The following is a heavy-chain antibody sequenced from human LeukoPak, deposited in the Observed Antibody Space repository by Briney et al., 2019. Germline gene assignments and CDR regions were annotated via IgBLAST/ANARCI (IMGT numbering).Heavy chain of an antibody. CDR3: TTIRPDY. D-gene: IGHD5-12*01. CDR1: GFTFSSYW. J-gene: IGHJ4*02. V-gene: IGHV3-74*01. Sequence: GGSLRLSCAASGFTFSSYWMHWDRQAQGKGLVWVSRIKSDDSSTDYADSVKGRFTISRDNAKNTLYLQMNSLRAEDTAVYYCTTIRPDYWGQGTLVTVSS. CDR2: IKSDDSST.